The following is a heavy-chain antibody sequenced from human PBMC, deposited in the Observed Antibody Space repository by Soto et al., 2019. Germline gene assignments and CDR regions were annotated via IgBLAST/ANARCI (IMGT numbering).Heavy chain of an antibody. CDR2: FYTSGST. V-gene: IGHV4-4*07. D-gene: IGHD3-10*01. CDR1: GGSISSYY. CDR3: ARDRVTLANDAFDI. J-gene: IGHJ3*02. Sequence: SETLSLTCTVSGGSISSYYWSWIRQPAGKGLEWIGRFYTSGSTNYNPSLKSRVTMSVDTSKNQFSLNLSSVTAADTAVYYCARDRVTLANDAFDIWVQGTMVTVSS.